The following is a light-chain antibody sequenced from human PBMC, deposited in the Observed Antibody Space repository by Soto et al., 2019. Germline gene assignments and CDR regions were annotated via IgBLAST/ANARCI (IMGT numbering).Light chain of an antibody. CDR3: LQDYNYPRT. Sequence: ALQMTQSPSSLSASVGDRVTITCRASQDISTELGWYQQKPGKAPKLLIYGATTLQSGVPSRFSGSGSGTDFTLTISGLQPEDLATYYCLQDYNYPRTFGQGTKVEVK. CDR1: QDISTE. J-gene: IGKJ1*01. V-gene: IGKV1-6*01. CDR2: GAT.